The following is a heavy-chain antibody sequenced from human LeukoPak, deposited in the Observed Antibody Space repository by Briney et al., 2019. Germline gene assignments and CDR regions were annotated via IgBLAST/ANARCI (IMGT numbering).Heavy chain of an antibody. CDR1: GYIFTSYG. V-gene: IGHV1-18*01. Sequence: ASVKVSCKTSGYIFTSYGISWVRQAPGQGLEWMGWMNTYTGDAKYAQSFQGRVRMTTETSTNTAYMELRSLRPDDTAVYYCAREWCSDTNCYKVGFDHWGQGTPVTISS. D-gene: IGHD2-8*02. J-gene: IGHJ4*02. CDR2: MNTYTGDA. CDR3: AREWCSDTNCYKVGFDH.